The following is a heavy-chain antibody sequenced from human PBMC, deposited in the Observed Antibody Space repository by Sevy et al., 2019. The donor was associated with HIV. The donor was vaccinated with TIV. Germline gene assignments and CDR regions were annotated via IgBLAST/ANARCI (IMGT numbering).Heavy chain of an antibody. V-gene: IGHV4-59*08. CDR2: VYYTGGT. CDR1: GGSINSDH. Sequence: SETLSLTSTVSGGSINSDHWSWIRQPPGKGLEWIGYVYYTGGTNYNPSLKNRVTISVDRTKNQFSLKLTSVTAADTAVYYCARRNDFDIWGQGTMVTVSS. CDR3: ARRNDFDI. J-gene: IGHJ3*02.